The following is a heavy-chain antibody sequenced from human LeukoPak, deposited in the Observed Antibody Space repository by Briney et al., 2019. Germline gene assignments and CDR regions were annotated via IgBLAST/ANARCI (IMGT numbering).Heavy chain of an antibody. CDR1: GFTFSDHW. Sequence: PGGSLRLSRAASGFTFSDHWMHWVRQVPGKGLVWVSHVNNDGSGTTYADSVKGRFTISRDNARNTLYLQMNSLRAEDSAVYYCVRDAPNSRFDPRGQGTLVTVSS. D-gene: IGHD2/OR15-2a*01. CDR2: VNNDGSGT. J-gene: IGHJ5*02. CDR3: VRDAPNSRFDP. V-gene: IGHV3-74*03.